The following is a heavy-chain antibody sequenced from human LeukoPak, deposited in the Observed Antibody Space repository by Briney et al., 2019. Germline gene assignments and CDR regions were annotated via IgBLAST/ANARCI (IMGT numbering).Heavy chain of an antibody. J-gene: IGHJ4*02. CDR1: GFTFSSYA. D-gene: IGHD6-13*01. Sequence: GGSLRLSCAASGFTFSSYAMSWVRQAPGKGLEWVSGISGSGGSTYYADSVKGRFTISRDNSRNTLYLQMNSPGAEDTAVYYCAILPGYSSGWYEVNYWGQRTLVTVSS. CDR3: AILPGYSSGWYEVNY. V-gene: IGHV3-23*01. CDR2: ISGSGGST.